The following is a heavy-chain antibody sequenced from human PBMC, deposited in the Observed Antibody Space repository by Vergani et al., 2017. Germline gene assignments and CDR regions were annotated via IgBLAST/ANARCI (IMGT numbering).Heavy chain of an antibody. CDR2: IYYSGST. V-gene: IGHV4-39*01. D-gene: IGHD6-19*01. CDR3: ARQPAIAVAGWYYFDY. J-gene: IGHJ4*02. Sequence: QLQLQESGPGLVKPSETLSLTCTVSGGSISSSSYYWGWIRQPPGKGLEWIGSIYYSGSTYYNPSLKSRVTISVDTSKNQFSLKLSSVTAADTAVYYCARQPAIAVAGWYYFDYWGQGTLVTVSS. CDR1: GGSISSSSYY.